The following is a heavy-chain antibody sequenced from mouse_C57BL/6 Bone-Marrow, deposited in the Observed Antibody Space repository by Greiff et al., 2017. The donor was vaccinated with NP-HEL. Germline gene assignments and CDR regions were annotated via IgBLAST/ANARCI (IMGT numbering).Heavy chain of an antibody. V-gene: IGHV1-52*01. CDR3: ARDVDYTGDYAMDY. CDR2: IDPSDSET. D-gene: IGHD2-4*01. Sequence: VQLQQPGAELVRPGSSVKLSCKASGYTFTSYWMHWVKQRPIQGLEWIGNIDPSDSETHYNQKFKDKATLTVDKSSSTAYMQLSSLTSEDSAVYFCARDVDYTGDYAMDYWGQGTSVTVSS. J-gene: IGHJ4*01. CDR1: GYTFTSYW.